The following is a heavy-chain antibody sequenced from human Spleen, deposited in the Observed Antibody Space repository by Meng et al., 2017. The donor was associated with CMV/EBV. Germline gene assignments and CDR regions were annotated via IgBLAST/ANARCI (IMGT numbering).Heavy chain of an antibody. CDR1: GFSFNNYG. CDR3: ARDRKTRLPPAYFDY. D-gene: IGHD2-2*01. V-gene: IGHV3-30*02. J-gene: IGHJ4*02. CDR2: IQYDGSNK. Sequence: GESLKISCAASGFSFNNYGIHWVRQAPGKGLEWVAFIQYDGSNKYYADSVKGRFIISRDSSENTVYLQMNSLRAEDTALYYCARDRKTRLPPAYFDYWGQGTLVTVSS.